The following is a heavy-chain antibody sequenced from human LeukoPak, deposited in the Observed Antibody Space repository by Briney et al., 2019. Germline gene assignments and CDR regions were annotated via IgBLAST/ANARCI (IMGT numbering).Heavy chain of an antibody. Sequence: SVPLSCKASGGTFSSYAISWVRQAPGQGLEWMGGIIPIFGTANYAQKFQGRVTITADESTSTAYMELSSLRSEDTAVYYCARDMAGYSTRWYRSYFDYWGQGTLVTVSS. CDR1: GGTFSSYA. CDR2: IIPIFGTA. D-gene: IGHD6-13*01. CDR3: ARDMAGYSTRWYRSYFDY. J-gene: IGHJ4*02. V-gene: IGHV1-69*13.